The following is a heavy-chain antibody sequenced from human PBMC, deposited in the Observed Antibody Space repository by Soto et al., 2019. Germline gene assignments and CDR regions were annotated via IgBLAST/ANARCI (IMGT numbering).Heavy chain of an antibody. D-gene: IGHD3-3*01. CDR3: ARQKYYDFPLDY. CDR1: GGSIISYY. J-gene: IGHJ4*02. CDR2: IYYSGST. Sequence: SETLSLTCTVSGGSIISYYWSWIRQPQWKGLEWIGYIYYSGSTNYNPSLKSRVTISVDTSKNQFSLKLSSVTAADTAVYYCARQKYYDFPLDYWGQGTLVTVSS. V-gene: IGHV4-59*08.